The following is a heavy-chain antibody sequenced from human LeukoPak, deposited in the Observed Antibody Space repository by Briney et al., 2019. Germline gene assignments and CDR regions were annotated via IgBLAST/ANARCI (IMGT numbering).Heavy chain of an antibody. V-gene: IGHV1-69*13. CDR1: GATFSSYA. CDR3: AREGGIVANYYYYYGMDV. D-gene: IGHD5-12*01. J-gene: IGHJ6*02. Sequence: SVKVSFKASGATFSSYAISWVRQAPGQGLEWMGGIIPILGTPNHAQKLQCRVTITADESTSIAYMELSSLRSEDTAVYYCAREGGIVANYYYYYGMDVWGQGTTVTVSS. CDR2: IIPILGTP.